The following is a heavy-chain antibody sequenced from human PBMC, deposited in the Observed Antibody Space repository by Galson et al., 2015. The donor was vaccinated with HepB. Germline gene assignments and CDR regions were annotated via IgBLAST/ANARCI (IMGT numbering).Heavy chain of an antibody. D-gene: IGHD4-23*01. CDR1: GGTFSSYT. V-gene: IGHV1-69*02. CDR3: ARGGGNSSYYYYYGMDV. Sequence: SVKVSCKASGGTFSSYTISWVRQAPGQGLEWMGRIIPILGIANYAQKFQGRVTITADKSTSTAYMELSSLRSEDTAVYYCARGGGNSSYYYYYGMDVWGQGTTVTVSS. CDR2: IIPILGIA. J-gene: IGHJ6*02.